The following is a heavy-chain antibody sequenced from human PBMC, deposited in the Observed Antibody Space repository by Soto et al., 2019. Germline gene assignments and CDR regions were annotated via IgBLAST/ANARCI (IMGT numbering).Heavy chain of an antibody. CDR1: GFTFSSYA. D-gene: IGHD3-22*01. Sequence: GGSLRLSCAASGFTFSSYAMSWVRQAPGKGLEWVSAISGSGGSTYYADSVKGRFTISRDNSKNTLYLQMNSLRAEDTAVYYCATYYYDSSGLEYAFDIWDQGTMVTVSS. CDR2: ISGSGGST. CDR3: ATYYYDSSGLEYAFDI. V-gene: IGHV3-23*01. J-gene: IGHJ3*02.